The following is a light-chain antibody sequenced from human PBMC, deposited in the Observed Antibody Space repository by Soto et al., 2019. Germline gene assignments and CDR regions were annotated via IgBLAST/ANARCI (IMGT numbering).Light chain of an antibody. CDR1: SSDIGGYNY. Sequence: QSALTQPASVSGSPGQPITISCTGSSSDIGGYNYVSWYQHHPGKAPKLMIYDVTSRPSGVSNRFSGSKSGNTASLTISGLKAEDEADYYCISYTSSSTPYVFGIGTKLTVL. CDR2: DVT. V-gene: IGLV2-14*03. CDR3: ISYTSSSTPYV. J-gene: IGLJ1*01.